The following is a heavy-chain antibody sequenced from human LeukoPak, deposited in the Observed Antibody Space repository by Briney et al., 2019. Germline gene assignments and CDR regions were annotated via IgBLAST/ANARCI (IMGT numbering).Heavy chain of an antibody. V-gene: IGHV4-34*01. D-gene: IGHD2-15*01. CDR1: GGSFSGYY. CDR3: ARGLMLCSGGSCFHIYAFDI. J-gene: IGHJ3*02. Sequence: PSETLSLTCAVCGGSFSGYYWSWIRQPPGKGLEWIGEINHSGSTNYNPSLKSRVTISVDTSKNQFSLKLSSVTAADTAVYYCARGLMLCSGGSCFHIYAFDIWGQGTMVTVSS. CDR2: INHSGST.